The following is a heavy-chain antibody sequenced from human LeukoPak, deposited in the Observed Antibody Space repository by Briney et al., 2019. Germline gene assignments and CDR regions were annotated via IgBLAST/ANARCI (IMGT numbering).Heavy chain of an antibody. CDR1: GYTFTSYG. D-gene: IGHD1-26*01. CDR2: ITGYNGNT. J-gene: IGHJ4*02. CDR3: ARDDVGSARY. Sequence: ASVKVSCKASGYTFTSYGISWLRQAPGQGLEWMGWITGYNGNTNYAQKFQGRLIMTTDTSTSTAYMELRSLRSDDTAVYYCARDDVGSARYWGQGTPVTVSS. V-gene: IGHV1-18*01.